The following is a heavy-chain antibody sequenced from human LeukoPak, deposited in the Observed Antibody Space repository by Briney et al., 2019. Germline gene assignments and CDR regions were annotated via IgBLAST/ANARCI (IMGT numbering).Heavy chain of an antibody. V-gene: IGHV3-23*01. Sequence: PGGSLRLSCAASGFTFSSYAMSWVRQAPGKGLEWVSAISGSGGSTYYADSVKGRFTISRDNSKNTLYLQMNSLRAEDTAVYYCAKARRPYDFWSGYYLYYYYYGMDVWGQGTTVTVSS. D-gene: IGHD3-3*01. CDR1: GFTFSSYA. J-gene: IGHJ6*02. CDR3: AKARRPYDFWSGYYLYYYYYGMDV. CDR2: ISGSGGST.